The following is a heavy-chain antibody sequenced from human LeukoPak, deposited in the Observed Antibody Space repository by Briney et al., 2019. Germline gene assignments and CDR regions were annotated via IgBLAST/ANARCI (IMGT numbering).Heavy chain of an antibody. V-gene: IGHV3-11*06. CDR1: GFTFSDYY. Sequence: GGSLRLSCAASGFTFSDYYMGWIRQAPGEGLEWVSYISSSSSYTNYADSVKGRFTISRDNAKNSLYLQMNSLRAEDTAVYYCARAYSSPLGWFDPWGQGTLVTVSS. CDR2: ISSSSSYT. J-gene: IGHJ5*02. CDR3: ARAYSSPLGWFDP. D-gene: IGHD6-13*01.